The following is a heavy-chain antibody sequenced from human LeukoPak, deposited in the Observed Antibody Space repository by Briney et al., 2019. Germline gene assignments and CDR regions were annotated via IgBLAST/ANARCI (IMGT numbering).Heavy chain of an antibody. V-gene: IGHV3-30*02. CDR1: GFTFSSYA. CDR3: ARDGYSYGFDP. J-gene: IGHJ5*02. Sequence: GGSLRLSCAASGFTFSSYAMHWVRQAPGKGLEWVAFIRHDGNNKYYADSVKGRFTISRDNSKNTLYLQMNSLRAEDTAAYYCARDGYSYGFDPWGQGTLVTVSS. CDR2: IRHDGNNK. D-gene: IGHD5-18*01.